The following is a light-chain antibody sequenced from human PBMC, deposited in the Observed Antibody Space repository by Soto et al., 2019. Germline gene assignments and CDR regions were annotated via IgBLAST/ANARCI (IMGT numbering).Light chain of an antibody. CDR1: QGIGNA. Sequence: AIQMTQSPSSLSASVGDRVTISCRASQGIGNALGWYQQKPGKAPKLLIYDASSLESGVPSRFSGGGSGTEFTLTISSLQPDDFATYYCQHYNSYSEAFGQGTKVDIK. V-gene: IGKV1-13*02. J-gene: IGKJ1*01. CDR3: QHYNSYSEA. CDR2: DAS.